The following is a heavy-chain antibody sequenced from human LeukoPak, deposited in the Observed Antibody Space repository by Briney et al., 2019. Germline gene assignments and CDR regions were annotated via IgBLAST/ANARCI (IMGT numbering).Heavy chain of an antibody. CDR1: GDSIIGYY. D-gene: IGHD2/OR15-2a*01. CDR3: ARLTGNYFPDY. V-gene: IGHV4-59*01. J-gene: IGHJ4*02. CDR2: IYYSGSI. Sequence: SETLPLTCTVSGDSIIGYYWTWIRQPPGKGLEWIGYIYYSGSINYNPSLKSRITISVDTSKNQFSLRLSSVTAADTAVYYCARLTGNYFPDYWGQGTLVTVSS.